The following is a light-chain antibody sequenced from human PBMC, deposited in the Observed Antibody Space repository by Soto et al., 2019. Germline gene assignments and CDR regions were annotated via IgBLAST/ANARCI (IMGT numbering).Light chain of an antibody. CDR2: AAS. V-gene: IGKV1-6*01. Sequence: AIQLTQSPSSLSASEGDRVTITCRASQGIRHDLGWYQQKPGKAPELLIYAASHLRSGVPSRFSGSGYVRHFTLTINSLQPEDFATYYCLQEYNYPFTFGPGTKVDI. CDR3: LQEYNYPFT. J-gene: IGKJ3*01. CDR1: QGIRHD.